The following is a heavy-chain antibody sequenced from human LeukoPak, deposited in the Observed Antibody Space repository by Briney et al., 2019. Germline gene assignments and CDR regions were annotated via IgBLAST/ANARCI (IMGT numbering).Heavy chain of an antibody. J-gene: IGHJ5*02. Sequence: PSETLSLTCAVYGGSFSGYYWGWIRQSPGKGLEWIGSVYHDGSTYYNPSLKSRVTVSADTSKNQISLSLSSVTATDTAVYYCARDFFGRAAGTGNWFDPWGQGTLVTVSS. CDR1: GGSFSGYY. CDR2: VYHDGST. D-gene: IGHD6-13*01. V-gene: IGHV4-38-2*02. CDR3: ARDFFGRAAGTGNWFDP.